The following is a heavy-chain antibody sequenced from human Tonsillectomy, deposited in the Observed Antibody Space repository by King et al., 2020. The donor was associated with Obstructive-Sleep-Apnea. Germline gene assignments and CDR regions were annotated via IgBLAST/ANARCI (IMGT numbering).Heavy chain of an antibody. D-gene: IGHD3-22*01. CDR1: GGSISSYS. J-gene: IGHJ4*02. Sequence: QLQESGPGLVKPSETLSLTCTVSGGSISSYSWSWIRQPPGKGLEWIGYIYYSGSTNYNPSLKSRVSISVDTSKNQFSLKVSSVTAADTAVYYCARISTRKSGFPLDYWGQGTLVTVSS. CDR2: IYYSGST. V-gene: IGHV4-59*08. CDR3: ARISTRKSGFPLDY.